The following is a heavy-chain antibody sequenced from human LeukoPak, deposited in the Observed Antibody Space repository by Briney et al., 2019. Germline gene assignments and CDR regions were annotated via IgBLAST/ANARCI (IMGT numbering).Heavy chain of an antibody. D-gene: IGHD3-9*01. V-gene: IGHV4-39*07. CDR2: IYYSGTT. J-gene: IGHJ3*02. Sequence: SETLSLTCTVSGGSISSSSYYWGWIRQPPGKGLEWIGSIYYSGTTYYNPSLESRVTISVDTSKNQFSLKLSSVTAADTAVYYCARDSRGTYYDILTGYSTDAFDIWGQGTMVTVSS. CDR1: GGSISSSSYY. CDR3: ARDSRGTYYDILTGYSTDAFDI.